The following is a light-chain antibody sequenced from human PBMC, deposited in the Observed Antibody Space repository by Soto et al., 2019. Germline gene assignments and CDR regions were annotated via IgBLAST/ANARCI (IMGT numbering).Light chain of an antibody. CDR2: YDS. CDR3: QVLDSSSASGVV. CDR1: NIGSKS. J-gene: IGLJ2*01. Sequence: SYELTQPPSVSVAPGKTARITCGGNNIGSKSVHWYQQKPGQAPVLVIYYDSDRPSGIPERCSGSNSGNTATLTISRVEAGDEADYYCQVLDSSSASGVVFGGGTKLTVL. V-gene: IGLV3-21*04.